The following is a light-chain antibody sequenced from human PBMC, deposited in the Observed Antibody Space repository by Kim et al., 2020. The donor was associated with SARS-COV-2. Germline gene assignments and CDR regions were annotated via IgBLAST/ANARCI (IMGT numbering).Light chain of an antibody. CDR2: GAS. CDR1: QSVSSSF. CDR3: QQYGSSPRT. Sequence: SPGERATLSCRASQSVSSSFLAWHQKKPGQAPRLLIYGASSRATGIPDRFSGSGSGTDFTLTISRLEPDDFAVYYCQQYGSSPRTFGQGTKVEIK. V-gene: IGKV3-20*01. J-gene: IGKJ1*01.